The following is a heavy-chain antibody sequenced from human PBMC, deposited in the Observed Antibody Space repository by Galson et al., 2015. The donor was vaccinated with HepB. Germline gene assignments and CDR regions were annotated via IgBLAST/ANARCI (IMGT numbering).Heavy chain of an antibody. V-gene: IGHV3-30-3*01. CDR3: ARDHYYDSSGYYYLDY. CDR1: GFTFSSYA. J-gene: IGHJ4*02. Sequence: SLRLSCAASGFTFSSYAMHWVRQAPGKGLEWVAVISYDGSNKYYADSVKGRFTISRDNSKNTLYLQMNSLRAEDTAVYYCARDHYYDSSGYYYLDYWGQGTLVTVSS. D-gene: IGHD3-22*01. CDR2: ISYDGSNK.